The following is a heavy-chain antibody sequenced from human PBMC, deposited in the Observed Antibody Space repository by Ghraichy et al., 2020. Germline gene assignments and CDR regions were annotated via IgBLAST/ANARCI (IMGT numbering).Heavy chain of an antibody. J-gene: IGHJ4*02. D-gene: IGHD4-17*01. CDR2: IKQDGSEK. CDR3: ARDPRCPDY. V-gene: IGHV3-7*01. CDR1: GFTFSSYW. Sequence: GESQNISCAASGFTFSSYWMSWVRQAPGKGLEWVANIKQDGSEKYYVDSVKGRFTISRDNAKNSLYLQMNSLRAEDTAVYYCARDPRCPDYWGQGALVTVSS.